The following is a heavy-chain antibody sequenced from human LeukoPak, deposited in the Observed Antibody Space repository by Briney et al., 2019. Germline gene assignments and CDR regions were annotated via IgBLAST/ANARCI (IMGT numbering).Heavy chain of an antibody. CDR3: ARPSGVGATLYYFDQ. CDR2: INPITGRT. J-gene: IGHJ4*02. V-gene: IGHV1-46*01. Sequence: GASVKGSRKASGYTFTDYYMHWVRQAPGQGYEWMGIINPITGRTSYAQEFQGRVTMTRDTSTSTFYMALSSLRSEDTAVYYCARPSGVGATLYYFDQWGQGTLVTVSS. CDR1: GYTFTDYY. D-gene: IGHD1-26*01.